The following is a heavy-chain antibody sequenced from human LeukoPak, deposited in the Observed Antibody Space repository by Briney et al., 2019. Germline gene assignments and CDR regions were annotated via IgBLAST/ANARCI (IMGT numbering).Heavy chain of an antibody. D-gene: IGHD2-15*01. CDR2: ISSSSSYI. CDR3: ASRGGTRLYYYYMDV. CDR1: GFTFSSYA. J-gene: IGHJ6*03. V-gene: IGHV3-21*01. Sequence: GGPLRLSCAASGFTFSSYAMSWVRQALGKGLEWVSSISSSSSYIYYADSVKGRFTISRDNAKNSLYLQMNSLRAEDTAVYYCASRGGTRLYYYYMDVWGKGTTVTVSS.